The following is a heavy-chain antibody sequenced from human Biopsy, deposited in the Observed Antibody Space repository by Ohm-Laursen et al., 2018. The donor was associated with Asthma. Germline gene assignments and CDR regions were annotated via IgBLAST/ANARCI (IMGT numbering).Heavy chain of an antibody. Sequence: SETLSLTWIVSGDAMSTSGSYWGWIRQSPGKGLEWIGSIYYSGRTYYNPSLESRVTIPADTSKNHFSLKVTSVTAADTAVYYCARDVSSSSYWYFDLWGRGDLVTVSS. V-gene: IGHV4-39*02. CDR3: ARDVSSSSYWYFDL. CDR1: GDAMSTSGSY. J-gene: IGHJ2*01. CDR2: IYYSGRT. D-gene: IGHD6-6*01.